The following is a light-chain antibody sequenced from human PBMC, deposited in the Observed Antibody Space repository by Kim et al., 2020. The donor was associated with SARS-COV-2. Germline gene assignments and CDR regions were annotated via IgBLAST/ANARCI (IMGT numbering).Light chain of an antibody. Sequence: SPGERAPLSCRARQSVSSSYLAWYQQKPGQAPRLLIYGASSRATGIPDRFSGSGSGTDFTLTISRLEPEDFAVYYCQQYGSSPLYTFGQGTTLEI. J-gene: IGKJ2*01. CDR2: GAS. CDR1: QSVSSSY. CDR3: QQYGSSPLYT. V-gene: IGKV3-20*01.